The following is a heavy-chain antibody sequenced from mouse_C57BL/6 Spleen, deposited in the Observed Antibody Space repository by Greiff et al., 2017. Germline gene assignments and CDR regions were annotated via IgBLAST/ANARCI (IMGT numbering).Heavy chain of an antibody. V-gene: IGHV5-6*01. D-gene: IGHD2-3*01. CDR3: ASDGYWNY. CDR1: GFTFSSYG. J-gene: IGHJ2*01. Sequence: EVHLVESGGDLVKPGGSLKLSCAASGFTFSSYGMSWVRQTPDKRLEWVATISSGGSYTYYPDSVKGRFTISRDNAKNTLYLQMSSLKSEDTAMYYCASDGYWNYWGQGTTLTVSS. CDR2: ISSGGSYT.